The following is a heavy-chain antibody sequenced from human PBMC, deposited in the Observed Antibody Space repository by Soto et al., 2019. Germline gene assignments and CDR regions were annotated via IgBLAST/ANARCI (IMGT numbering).Heavy chain of an antibody. J-gene: IGHJ6*02. CDR2: IYYSGST. V-gene: IGHV4-31*03. CDR1: GGSISSGGDY. CDR3: ERATPYYYYGMDV. D-gene: IGHD2-15*01. Sequence: QVQLQESGPGLVKPSQTLSLTCTVSGGSISSGGDYWSWIRQHPGKGLEWIWYIYYSGSTYYNPSLKSRVTLSVDTSKNHFSLKLSSVTAADTAVYYCERATPYYYYGMDVWGQGTTVTVSS.